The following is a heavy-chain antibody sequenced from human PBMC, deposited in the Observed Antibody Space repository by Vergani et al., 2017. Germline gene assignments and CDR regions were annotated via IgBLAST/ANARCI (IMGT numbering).Heavy chain of an antibody. Sequence: QVQLQESGPGLVKPSGTLSLTCAVSGGSISSSNWWSWVRQPPGKGLEWIGEIYHSGSTNYNPSLKSRVTISVDKSKNQSSLKLSSVTAADTAVYYCAGFLTGTTIYYSYGIDVWGRGTTVTVSS. V-gene: IGHV4-4*02. D-gene: IGHD1-20*01. CDR3: AGFLTGTTIYYSYGIDV. CDR1: GGSISSSNW. CDR2: IYHSGST. J-gene: IGHJ6*02.